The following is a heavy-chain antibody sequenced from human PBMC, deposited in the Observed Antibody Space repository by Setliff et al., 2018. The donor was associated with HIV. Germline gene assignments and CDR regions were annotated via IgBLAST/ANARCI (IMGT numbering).Heavy chain of an antibody. CDR2: IHTSGST. V-gene: IGHV4-59*01. Sequence: PSETLSLTCAVSGDSMSGYYWSWIRQSPGKKLEWIGYIHTSGSTNYNPSLKSRVTISLDTSNDRFSLRLSSVTAADTAVYYCARVKRGLEWLPYGYFDSWGQGTLVTVSS. D-gene: IGHD3-3*01. J-gene: IGHJ4*02. CDR1: GDSMSGYY. CDR3: ARVKRGLEWLPYGYFDS.